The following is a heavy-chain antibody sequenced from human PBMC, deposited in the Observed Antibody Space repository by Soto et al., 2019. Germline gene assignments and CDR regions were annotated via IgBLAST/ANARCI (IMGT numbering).Heavy chain of an antibody. V-gene: IGHV5-51*01. J-gene: IGHJ6*02. CDR3: ARHGNDIVVVPAAIDYSSVMAV. D-gene: IGHD2-2*01. CDR1: EERSTNYW. CDR2: IYPGDSDT. Sequence: GESLKIRKQVSEERSTNYWSGLVRTMTGKGLELMGIIYPGDSDTRYSPSFQGRVTISADKSISTAYLQWSSLKASDTAMYYCARHGNDIVVVPAAIDYSSVMAVWGQGTTVTVSS.